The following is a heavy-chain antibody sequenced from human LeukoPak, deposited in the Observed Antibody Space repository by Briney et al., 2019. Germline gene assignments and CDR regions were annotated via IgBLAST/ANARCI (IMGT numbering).Heavy chain of an antibody. CDR1: GYTFTSYA. D-gene: IGHD6-13*01. CDR2: INAGNGST. CDR3: ARDGYRIAAAGYNWFDP. V-gene: IGHV1-3*01. Sequence: ASVKVSCKASGYTFTSYAMHWVRQAPGQRLEWMGWINAGNGSTKYSQKFQGRVTITRDTSASTAYMELSGLRSEDTAVYYCARDGYRIAAAGYNWFDPWGQGTLVTVSS. J-gene: IGHJ5*02.